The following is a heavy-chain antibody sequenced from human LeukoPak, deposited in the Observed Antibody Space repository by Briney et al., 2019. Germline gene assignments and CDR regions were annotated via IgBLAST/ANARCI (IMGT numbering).Heavy chain of an antibody. J-gene: IGHJ4*02. V-gene: IGHV1-2*02. D-gene: IGHD2-21*02. Sequence: ASVKVPCKASGYTFTDYYIHWVRRAPGQGLEWMGWINPNSGGTNYAQKFQVRVTMTKDTSIRAAYMELSRLRSDDTAVYYCARANCGGDCPFNYWGQGTQVTVSS. CDR3: ARANCGGDCPFNY. CDR2: INPNSGGT. CDR1: GYTFTDYY.